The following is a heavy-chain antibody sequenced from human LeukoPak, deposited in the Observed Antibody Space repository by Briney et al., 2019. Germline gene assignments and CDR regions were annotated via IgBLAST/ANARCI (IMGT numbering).Heavy chain of an antibody. D-gene: IGHD5-18*01. CDR2: IYTGGST. J-gene: IGHJ4*02. CDR3: ARDMSGYNYGADY. V-gene: IGHV3-53*01. Sequence: PGGSLRLSCAASGVTVSDNYMSWVRQAPGKGLEWVSVIYTGGSTYYADSVKGRFTISRDNSKNTLYLQMNSLRAEGTAVYYCARDMSGYNYGADYWGQGTLVTVSS. CDR1: GVTVSDNY.